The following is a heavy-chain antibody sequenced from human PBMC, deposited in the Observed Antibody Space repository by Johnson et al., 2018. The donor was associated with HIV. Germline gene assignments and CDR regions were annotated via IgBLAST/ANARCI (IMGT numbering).Heavy chain of an antibody. CDR2: IKSKTDGGTT. V-gene: IGHV3-15*01. CDR1: GFTFSNAW. Sequence: MLLVESGGGLVKPGGSLRLSCAASGFTFSNAWMSWVRQAPGKGLEWVGRIKSKTDGGTTDYAAPVKGRFTISRDDSKNTLYLQMNSLKTEDTAGYYCTTAASSSWYGEDAFDIWGQGTMVTVSS. CDR3: TTAASSSWYGEDAFDI. J-gene: IGHJ3*02. D-gene: IGHD6-13*01.